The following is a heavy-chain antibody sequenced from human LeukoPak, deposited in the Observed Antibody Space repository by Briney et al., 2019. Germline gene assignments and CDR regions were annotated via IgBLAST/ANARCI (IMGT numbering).Heavy chain of an antibody. D-gene: IGHD5-24*01. CDR3: ARGQGWNSFDP. CDR2: IYTSGST. CDR1: GGSISSSYY. Sequence: SSETLSLTCTVSGGSISSSYYWGWIRPPPGKGLEWIGRIYTSGSTNYNPSLKSRVTMSVDTSKNQFSLKLSSVTAADTAVYYCARGQGWNSFDPWGQGTLVTVSS. V-gene: IGHV4-4*07. J-gene: IGHJ5*02.